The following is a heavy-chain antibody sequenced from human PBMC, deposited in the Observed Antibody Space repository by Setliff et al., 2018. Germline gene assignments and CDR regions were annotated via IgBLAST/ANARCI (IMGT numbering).Heavy chain of an antibody. CDR1: GYTFNTYG. Sequence: ASVKVSCKTSGYTFNTYGISWVRQAPGQGLEWMGWISCYNGDRRYAQSLQGRVTVTTDTSTNTVYMELRSLGSDDTAVYYCVRQDILTGYYAFDYWGQGTLVTVSS. V-gene: IGHV1-18*01. J-gene: IGHJ4*02. D-gene: IGHD3-9*01. CDR3: VRQDILTGYYAFDY. CDR2: ISCYNGDR.